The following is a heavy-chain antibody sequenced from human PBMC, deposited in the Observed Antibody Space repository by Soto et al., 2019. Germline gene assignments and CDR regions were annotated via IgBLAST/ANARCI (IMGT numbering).Heavy chain of an antibody. J-gene: IGHJ3*01. D-gene: IGHD4-17*01. CDR3: ARGRVGTVTDAFDL. Sequence: QVQLQQWGAGLLKPSATLSLTCAVYGGAFSGYYWSWIRQPPGKGLEWIGEIRHSGTTTYNPSRKSRVTISVGTSKNQFSLKLGSVTAADTAIYYCARGRVGTVTDAFDLWGQGTMVTVSS. CDR1: GGAFSGYY. CDR2: IRHSGTT. V-gene: IGHV4-34*01.